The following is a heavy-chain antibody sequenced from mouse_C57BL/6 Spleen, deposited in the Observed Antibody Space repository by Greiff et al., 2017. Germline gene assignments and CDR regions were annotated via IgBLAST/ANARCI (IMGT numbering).Heavy chain of an antibody. D-gene: IGHD3-2*02. Sequence: QVQLQQSGAELVRPGTSVKVSCKASGYAFTNYLIEWVKQRPGQGLEWIGVINPGSGGTNYNEKFKGKATLTADKSSSTAYMQLSSLTSEDSAVYFCARSSSGYIGAMDYWGQGTSVTVSS. V-gene: IGHV1-54*01. CDR1: GYAFTNYL. J-gene: IGHJ4*01. CDR3: ARSSSGYIGAMDY. CDR2: INPGSGGT.